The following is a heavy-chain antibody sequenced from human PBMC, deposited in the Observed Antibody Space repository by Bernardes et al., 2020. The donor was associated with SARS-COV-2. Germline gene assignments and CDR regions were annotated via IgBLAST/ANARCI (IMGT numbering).Heavy chain of an antibody. J-gene: IGHJ6*03. CDR1: GFTFSSYS. Sequence: GGSLRLSCAASGFTFSSYSMNWVRQAPGKGLEWVSYISSSSSTIYYADSVKGRFTISRDNAKNSLYLQMNSLRAEDTAVYYCARGRWEGAYCSSTSCYSGYYYYYYMDVWGKGTTVTVSS. CDR3: ARGRWEGAYCSSTSCYSGYYYYYYMDV. D-gene: IGHD2-2*01. CDR2: ISSSSSTI. V-gene: IGHV3-48*04.